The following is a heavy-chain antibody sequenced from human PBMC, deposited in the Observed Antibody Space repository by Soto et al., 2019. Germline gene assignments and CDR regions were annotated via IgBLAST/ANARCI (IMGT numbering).Heavy chain of an antibody. D-gene: IGHD1-1*01. J-gene: IGHJ4*02. CDR3: AHSLAWKSATLDY. CDR2: IYWDDDK. Sequence: QITLKESGPTLVQPTQTLTLTCAFSGFSLTSSGVAVGWVRQPPGRALEWLALIYWDDDKRYSPSLKSRLTITKDTSKNHVVLTMTNMDPVDTATYYCAHSLAWKSATLDYWGQGTLVTGSS. V-gene: IGHV2-5*02. CDR1: GFSLTSSGVA.